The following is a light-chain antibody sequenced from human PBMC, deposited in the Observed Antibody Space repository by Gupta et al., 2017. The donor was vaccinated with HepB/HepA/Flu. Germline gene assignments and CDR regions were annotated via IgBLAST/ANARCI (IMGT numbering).Light chain of an antibody. CDR3: QQRSNGPPT. CDR1: QSISTS. J-gene: IGKJ1*01. CDR2: DAS. V-gene: IGKV3-11*01. Sequence: EIVLTQSPATLPLSPWERATLSCSASQSISTSLAGYQQKPGQAPRLLIYDASNRATGIPARFSGSGSGTDFTLTISSLEPEDFAVYYCQQRSNGPPTFGQGTKVEIK.